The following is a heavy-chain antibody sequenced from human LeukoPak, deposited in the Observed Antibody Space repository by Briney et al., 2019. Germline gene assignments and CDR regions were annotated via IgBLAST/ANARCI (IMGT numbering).Heavy chain of an antibody. D-gene: IGHD3/OR15-3a*01. CDR1: GFRVSDYY. Sequence: PGGSLRLSCAVSGFRVSDYYMSWVRQAPGKGLEWVGLIRDSGEAFYADFARGRFAISRDESENTLYLRMNSLRVGDTAVYFCARDRAANQDWVEFDPWGQGTPVIVSS. CDR3: ARDRAANQDWVEFDP. J-gene: IGHJ5*02. CDR2: IRDSGEA. V-gene: IGHV3-66*03.